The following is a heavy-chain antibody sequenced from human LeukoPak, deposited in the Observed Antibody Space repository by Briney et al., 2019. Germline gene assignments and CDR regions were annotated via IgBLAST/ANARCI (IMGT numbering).Heavy chain of an antibody. CDR3: ARLLGFTYYYDSSGLDPTYNWFDP. CDR1: GGSISSSSYY. V-gene: IGHV4-39*01. Sequence: SETLSLTCTVSGGSISSSSYYWGWIRQPPGKGLEWIGSIYYSGSTYYNPSLKSRVTISVDTSKNQFSLKLSSVTAADTAVYYCARLLGFTYYYDSSGLDPTYNWFDPWGQGTLVTVSS. CDR2: IYYSGST. J-gene: IGHJ5*02. D-gene: IGHD3-22*01.